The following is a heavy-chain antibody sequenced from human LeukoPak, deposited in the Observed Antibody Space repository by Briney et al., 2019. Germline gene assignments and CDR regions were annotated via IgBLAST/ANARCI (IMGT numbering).Heavy chain of an antibody. CDR3: ARGPYSSGWSNYYYGMDV. CDR2: VNYIGST. Sequence: SETLSLTCTVSGGSISTNYWSWIRQPPGKGLEWIGYVNYIGSTNYNPSLDSRVIISVDRSTNQFSLKLNSLTAADTAVYYCARGPYSSGWSNYYYGMDVWGQGTTVTVSS. D-gene: IGHD6-19*01. V-gene: IGHV4-59*01. J-gene: IGHJ6*02. CDR1: GGSISTNY.